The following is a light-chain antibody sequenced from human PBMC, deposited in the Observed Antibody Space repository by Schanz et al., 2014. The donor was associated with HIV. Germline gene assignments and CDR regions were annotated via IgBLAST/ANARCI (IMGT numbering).Light chain of an antibody. Sequence: DIQMTQSPSSLSASVGDRVTVPCRASQSISSWLAWYQQKPGKAPKLLIYAASTLQSGVPSRFRGSGSGTEFTLTIDCLQSEDFASYYCQQYYSYPRTFGQGTKVEVK. CDR1: QSISSW. J-gene: IGKJ1*01. V-gene: IGKV1-5*01. CDR3: QQYYSYPRT. CDR2: AAS.